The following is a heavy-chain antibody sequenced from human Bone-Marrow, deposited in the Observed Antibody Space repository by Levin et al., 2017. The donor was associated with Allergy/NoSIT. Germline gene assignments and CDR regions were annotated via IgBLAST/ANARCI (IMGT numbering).Heavy chain of an antibody. Sequence: SETLSLTCTVSGDSISDSHYSWAWIRQSPGKGPQWIGNVYYSGRTYYNPSLTSPVLISLDTSKNQFSLRLDSVTAADTAVYFCAREALAYFDSWGQGTLVTVSS. CDR2: VYYSGRT. CDR1: GDSISDSHYS. V-gene: IGHV4-39*07. J-gene: IGHJ4*02. CDR3: AREALAYFDS.